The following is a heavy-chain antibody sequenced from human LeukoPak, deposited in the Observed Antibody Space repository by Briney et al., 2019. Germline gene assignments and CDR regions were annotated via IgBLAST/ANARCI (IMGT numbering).Heavy chain of an antibody. J-gene: IGHJ4*02. Sequence: PSETLSLTCTVPGGSISSGDYYWSWIRQPPGKGLEWIGYIYYSGSTYYNPSLKSRVTISVDTSKNQFSLKLSSVTAADTAVYYCARAPLLAATVIVSRFDYWGQGTLVTVSS. CDR1: GGSISSGDYY. D-gene: IGHD4-11*01. V-gene: IGHV4-30-4*01. CDR2: IYYSGST. CDR3: ARAPLLAATVIVSRFDY.